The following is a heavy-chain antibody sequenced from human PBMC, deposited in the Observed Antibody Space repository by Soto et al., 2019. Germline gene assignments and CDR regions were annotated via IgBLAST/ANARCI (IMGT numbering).Heavy chain of an antibody. CDR2: IYPGDSDT. V-gene: IGHV5-51*01. J-gene: IGHJ4*02. CDR1: GYSFTSYW. CDR3: ARQYCSGGSCRFDY. Sequence: PKISCKGSGYSFTSYWIGWVRQKPGKGLEWMGIIYPGDSDTRYSPSFQGQVTISADKSISTAYLQWSSLKASDTAMYYCARQYCSGGSCRFDYWGQGPLVTVSS. D-gene: IGHD2-15*01.